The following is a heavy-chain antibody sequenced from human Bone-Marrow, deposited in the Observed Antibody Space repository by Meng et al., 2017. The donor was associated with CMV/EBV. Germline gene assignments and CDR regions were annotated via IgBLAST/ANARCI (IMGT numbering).Heavy chain of an antibody. CDR2: INPSGGST. Sequence: ASVKVSCKASGYTFTSYYIHWVRQAPGQGLEWMGIINPSGGSTSYAQKFQGRVTMTRDTSTSTAYMELSRLRSDDTAVYYCARDKVVGATSYDAFDIWGQGTMVTVSS. CDR1: GYTFTSYY. V-gene: IGHV1-46*01. D-gene: IGHD1-26*01. J-gene: IGHJ3*02. CDR3: ARDKVVGATSYDAFDI.